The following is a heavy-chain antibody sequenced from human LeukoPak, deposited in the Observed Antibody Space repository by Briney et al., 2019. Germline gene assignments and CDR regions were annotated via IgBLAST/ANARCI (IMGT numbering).Heavy chain of an antibody. J-gene: IGHJ6*02. CDR2: INPSGGIT. D-gene: IGHD3-3*01. Sequence: ASVKVSCKASGYTFTSYYMHWVRQAPGQGLEWMGIINPSGGITTYAQKFQGRATMTRDTSTSTVYMELSSLRSEDTAVYYCARPTSIIPAANIYYYFYGMDVWGQGTTVTVSS. CDR1: GYTFTSYY. V-gene: IGHV1-46*01. CDR3: ARPTSIIPAANIYYYFYGMDV.